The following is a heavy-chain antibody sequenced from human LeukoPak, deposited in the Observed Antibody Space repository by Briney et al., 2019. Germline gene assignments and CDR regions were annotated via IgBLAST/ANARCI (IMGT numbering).Heavy chain of an antibody. CDR2: VNSDGSST. CDR3: ARGRYCGMDV. Sequence: GGSLRLSCAASGFTFTSYWMHWVRQAPGKGLVWVSRVNSDGSSTTYADSVKGRFTISRDNAKNTLYLQMNSLRAEDTAVYYCARGRYCGMDVWGQGTTVTVSS. V-gene: IGHV3-74*01. CDR1: GFTFTSYW. J-gene: IGHJ6*02.